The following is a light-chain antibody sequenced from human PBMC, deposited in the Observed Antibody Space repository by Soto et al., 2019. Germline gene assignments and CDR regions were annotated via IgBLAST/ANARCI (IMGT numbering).Light chain of an antibody. Sequence: QSVLTQPASVSGSPGQSIAISCTGTSVDVGGFEYVSWYQQHPGKVPKLMIYDVNNRPSGVSNRFSGSKSGNTASLTISGLQAEDEADYFCSSYTSSNTYAFGPGTKVTVL. J-gene: IGLJ1*01. CDR2: DVN. V-gene: IGLV2-14*03. CDR1: SVDVGGFEY. CDR3: SSYTSSNTYA.